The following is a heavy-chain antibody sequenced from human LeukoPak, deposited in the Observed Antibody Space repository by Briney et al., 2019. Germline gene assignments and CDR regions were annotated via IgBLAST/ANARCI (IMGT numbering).Heavy chain of an antibody. Sequence: GGSLRLSCAASGFTVSNNYMTWVRQATGKGPEWVSLIYSSGTTYYADSVKGRFTISRDNSKNTLYLQMNSLRVEDTAVYYCARPYYYGHWGQGTLVTVSS. CDR3: ARPYYYGH. CDR1: GFTVSNNY. V-gene: IGHV3-53*01. J-gene: IGHJ1*01. D-gene: IGHD3-10*01. CDR2: IYSSGTT.